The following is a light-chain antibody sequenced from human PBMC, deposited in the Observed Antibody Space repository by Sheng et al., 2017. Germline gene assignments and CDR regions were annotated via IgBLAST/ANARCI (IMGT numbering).Light chain of an antibody. CDR1: QSVSSSY. V-gene: IGKV3-20*01. CDR3: QQYGSSPT. CDR2: NTS. Sequence: EIVLTQSPGTLSLSPGERATLSCRASQSVSSSYLAWYQQKPGQAPRLLIYNTSNRATGIPARFSGSGSGTDFTLTISSLEPEDFAVYYCQQYGSSPTFGPGTTVDIK. J-gene: IGKJ3*01.